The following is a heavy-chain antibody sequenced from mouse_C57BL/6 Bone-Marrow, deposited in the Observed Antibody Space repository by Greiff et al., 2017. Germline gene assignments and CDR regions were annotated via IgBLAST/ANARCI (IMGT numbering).Heavy chain of an antibody. Sequence: VQLQQSGPVLVKPGASVKMSCKASGYTFTDYYMNWVKQSHGKSLEWIGVINPYNGGTSYNQKFKGKATLTVDKSSSTAYMELNSLTSEDSAVYYCARLGGYDAPPPYYFDYWGQGTTLTVSS. CDR3: ARLGGYDAPPPYYFDY. CDR2: INPYNGGT. J-gene: IGHJ2*01. D-gene: IGHD2-2*01. V-gene: IGHV1-19*01. CDR1: GYTFTDYY.